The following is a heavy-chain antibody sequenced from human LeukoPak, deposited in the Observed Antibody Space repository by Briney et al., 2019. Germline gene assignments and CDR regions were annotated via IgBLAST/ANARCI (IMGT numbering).Heavy chain of an antibody. CDR1: GGTFSSYA. CDR3: ARVSQRVATLSHYYYYGMDV. Sequence: SVKVSCKASGGTFSSYAISWVRQAPGQGLEWMGRIIPILGIANYAQKFQGRVTITADKSTSTAYMELSSLRSEDTAVYYCARVSQRVATLSHYYYYGMDVWGQGTTVTVSS. D-gene: IGHD5-12*01. J-gene: IGHJ6*02. V-gene: IGHV1-69*04. CDR2: IIPILGIA.